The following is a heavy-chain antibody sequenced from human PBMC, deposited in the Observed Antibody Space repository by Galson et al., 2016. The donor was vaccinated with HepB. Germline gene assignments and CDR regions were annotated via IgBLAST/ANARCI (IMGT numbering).Heavy chain of an antibody. V-gene: IGHV3-74*01. Sequence: SLRLSCAASGFTFSSYYMHWVRQAPGKGLVWVSRINRDESRTSYADYVKGRFTISRDNAKNTLYLQMNSLRAEDTAVYYCARDPSYYSGMDVWGQGTTVTVSS. CDR1: GFTFSSYY. CDR3: ARDPSYYSGMDV. J-gene: IGHJ6*02. CDR2: INRDESRT.